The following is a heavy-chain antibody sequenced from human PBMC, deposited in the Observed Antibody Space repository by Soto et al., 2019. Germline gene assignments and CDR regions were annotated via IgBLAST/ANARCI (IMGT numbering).Heavy chain of an antibody. CDR3: AKDQLDFGVVISYYFDY. Sequence: PGGSLRLSCAASGFTFSSYAMSWVRQAPGKGLEWVSAISGSGGSTYYADSVKGRFTISRDNSKNTLYLQMNSLRAEDTAVYYCAKDQLDFGVVISYYFDYWGQGTLVTVSS. CDR1: GFTFSSYA. CDR2: ISGSGGST. J-gene: IGHJ4*02. D-gene: IGHD3-3*01. V-gene: IGHV3-23*01.